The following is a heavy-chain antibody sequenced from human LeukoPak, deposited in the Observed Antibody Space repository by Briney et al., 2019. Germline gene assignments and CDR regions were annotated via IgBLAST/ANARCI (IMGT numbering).Heavy chain of an antibody. CDR2: ISYDGGNK. CDR3: ARDPTPGGTAMVYYFDY. Sequence: GGSLRLSCAASGFTFSSYAVHWVRQAPGKGLEWVAVISYDGGNKYYADSVKGRFTISRDNSKNTLYLQMNSLRAEDTAVYYCARDPTPGGTAMVYYFDYWGQGTLVTVSS. CDR1: GFTFSSYA. J-gene: IGHJ4*02. D-gene: IGHD5-18*01. V-gene: IGHV3-30-3*01.